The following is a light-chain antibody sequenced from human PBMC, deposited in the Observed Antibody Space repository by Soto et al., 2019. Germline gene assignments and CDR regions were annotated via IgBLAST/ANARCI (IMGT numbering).Light chain of an antibody. Sequence: EVVLTQSPGTLSLSAGDRATLSCRASQSFSSNYLAWYQQKPGQSPRLLIYGASNRASGISDRFSGSGSGTDFTLTIYRLEPEDFAVYYCQQYDTSPWTFGQGTKV. CDR1: QSFSSNY. J-gene: IGKJ1*01. V-gene: IGKV3-20*01. CDR2: GAS. CDR3: QQYDTSPWT.